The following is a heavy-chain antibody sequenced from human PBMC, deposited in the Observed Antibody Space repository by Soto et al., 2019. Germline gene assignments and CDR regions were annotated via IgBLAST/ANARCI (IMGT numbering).Heavy chain of an antibody. CDR2: ISGHGGDI. CDR1: GFIFSSYA. J-gene: IGHJ4*02. D-gene: IGHD2-15*01. V-gene: IGHV3-23*01. Sequence: EVQLLEFGGGLVRPGGSLRLSCAASGFIFSSYAMHWVRQAPGKGLEWVSGISGHGGDIYYADSVKGRFTISRDTATSTLYLQMDSLRADHTAVYYCAREDGGGPFDFWGQGTLVTVSS. CDR3: AREDGGGPFDF.